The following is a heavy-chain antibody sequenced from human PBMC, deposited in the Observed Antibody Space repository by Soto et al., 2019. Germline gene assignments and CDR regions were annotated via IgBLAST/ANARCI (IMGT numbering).Heavy chain of an antibody. Sequence: QMQLVQSGPEVKKPGTSVKVSCKASGFTFTNSAVQWVRQAGGQRLEWIGWIVVGSGNTNYAQKFQERVTFTADESTSTDYMELSSLRSEDTAVYYCARDAQTSHKGTGDYWGQGTLVTVSS. CDR3: ARDAQTSHKGTGDY. V-gene: IGHV1-58*01. CDR1: GFTFTNSA. J-gene: IGHJ4*02. CDR2: IVVGSGNT.